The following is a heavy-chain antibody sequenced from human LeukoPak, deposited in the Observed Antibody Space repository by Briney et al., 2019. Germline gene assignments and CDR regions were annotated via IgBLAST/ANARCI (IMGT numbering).Heavy chain of an antibody. CDR2: IYYSRST. J-gene: IGHJ6*03. Sequence: SQTLSLTCTVSGGSISSGNYYWSWIRQPPGKGLEWIGYIYYSRSTYYNPSLKSRVTISVDTSKTQFSLKLTSVTATDTAVYYCARVRGDYRVGYYYYYHMHVWGRGTTVTVSS. D-gene: IGHD4-11*01. CDR1: GGSISSGNYY. CDR3: ARVRGDYRVGYYYYYHMHV. V-gene: IGHV4-30-4*08.